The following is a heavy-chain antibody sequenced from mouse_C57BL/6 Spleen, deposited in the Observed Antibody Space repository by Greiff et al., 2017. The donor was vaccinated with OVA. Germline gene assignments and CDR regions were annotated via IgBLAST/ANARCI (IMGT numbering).Heavy chain of an antibody. CDR2: ISSGSSTI. Sequence: EVKLMESGGGLVKPGGSLKLSCAASGFTFSDYGMHWVSQAPEKGLEWVAYISSGSSTIYYADTVKGRFTISRDNAKNTLFLQMTSLRSEDTAMYYCARKYGYYAMDYWGQGTSVTVSS. J-gene: IGHJ4*01. V-gene: IGHV5-17*01. D-gene: IGHD2-10*02. CDR1: GFTFSDYG. CDR3: ARKYGYYAMDY.